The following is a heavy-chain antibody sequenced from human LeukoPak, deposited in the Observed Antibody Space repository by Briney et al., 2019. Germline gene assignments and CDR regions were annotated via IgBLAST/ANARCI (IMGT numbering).Heavy chain of an antibody. Sequence: ASVKVSCKASGYTFSNYDMHWVRQAPGQGLEWMGIISPSGGSTNYAQKFQGRVTMTSDTSTSTVYMELSSLRSEDTAVYYCAKGRIAPDYWGQGTLVTVSS. CDR3: AKGRIAPDY. V-gene: IGHV1-46*01. CDR1: GYTFSNYD. CDR2: ISPSGGST. J-gene: IGHJ4*02. D-gene: IGHD6-13*01.